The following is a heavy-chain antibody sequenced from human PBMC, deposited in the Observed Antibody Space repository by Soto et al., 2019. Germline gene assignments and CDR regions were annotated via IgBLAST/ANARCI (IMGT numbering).Heavy chain of an antibody. J-gene: IGHJ4*02. CDR2: ISGSGGST. Sequence: GGSLRLSCAASGFTFSSYAMSWVRQAPGKGLEWVSAISGSGGSTYYADSVKGRLTISRDNSKTTLYLQMNSLSAEDTAVYYCAKGRYCSSTSCPSYFDYWGQGTLVTVSS. D-gene: IGHD2-2*01. CDR1: GFTFSSYA. CDR3: AKGRYCSSTSCPSYFDY. V-gene: IGHV3-23*01.